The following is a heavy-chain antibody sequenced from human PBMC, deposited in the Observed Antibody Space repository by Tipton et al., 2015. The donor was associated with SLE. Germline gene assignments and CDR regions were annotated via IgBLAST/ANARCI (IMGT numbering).Heavy chain of an antibody. D-gene: IGHD6-13*01. CDR1: GFTFSSYS. CDR2: ISYDGSSK. V-gene: IGHV3-30*04. Sequence: SLRLSCEASGFTFSSYSMHWVRQAPGKGLEWMAVISYDGSSKYYADSVKGRFTISRDNSKNSLYLQMNSLRAEDTALYYCAKGIAAAGTSYFDYCGQGTLVTVSS. CDR3: AKGIAAAGTSYFDY. J-gene: IGHJ4*02.